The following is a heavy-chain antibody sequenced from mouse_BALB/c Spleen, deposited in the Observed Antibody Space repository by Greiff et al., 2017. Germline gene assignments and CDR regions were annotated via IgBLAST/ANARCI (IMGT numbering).Heavy chain of an antibody. CDR1: GYSFTSYW. Sequence: EVQLQQSGTVLARPGASVKMSCKASGYSFTSYWMHWVKQRPGQGLEWIGAIYPGNSDTSYNQKFKGKAKLTAVTSASTAYMELSSLTNEDSAVYYCTRKVMSYYGSSYVWYFDVWGAGTTVTVSS. CDR3: TRKVMSYYGSSYVWYFDV. V-gene: IGHV1-5*01. CDR2: IYPGNSDT. J-gene: IGHJ1*01. D-gene: IGHD1-1*01.